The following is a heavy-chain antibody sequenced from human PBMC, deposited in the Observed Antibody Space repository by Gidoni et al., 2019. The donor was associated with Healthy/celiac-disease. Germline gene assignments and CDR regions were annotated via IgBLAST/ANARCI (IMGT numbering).Heavy chain of an antibody. CDR1: GFTFSDHY. CDR2: TRNKANSSTT. V-gene: IGHV3-72*01. D-gene: IGHD5-12*01. J-gene: IGHJ4*02. CDR3: ASGTSRDGYRLYY. Sequence: EVQLVESGGGLVQPGGSLRLSCAASGFTFSDHYMDWVRQAPGKGLEWVGRTRNKANSSTTEYAASVKGRFTISRDDSKNSLYLQMNSLKTEDTAVYYCASGTSRDGYRLYYWGQGTLVTVSS.